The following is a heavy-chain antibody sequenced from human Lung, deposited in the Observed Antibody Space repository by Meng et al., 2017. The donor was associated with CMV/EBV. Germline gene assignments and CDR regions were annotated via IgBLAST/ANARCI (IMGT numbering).Heavy chain of an antibody. CDR2: INPNSGGT. CDR1: GYTLTGYY. V-gene: IGHV1-2*02. CDR3: ARDGSLGYCSSTSCYGAGWFDP. D-gene: IGHD2-2*01. Sequence: SVXVSXXASGYTLTGYYMHWVRQAPGQGLEWMGWINPNSGGTNYAQKFQGRVTMTRDTSISTAYMELSRLRSDDTAVYYCARDGSLGYCSSTSCYGAGWFDPWGQGXLVTVSS. J-gene: IGHJ5*02.